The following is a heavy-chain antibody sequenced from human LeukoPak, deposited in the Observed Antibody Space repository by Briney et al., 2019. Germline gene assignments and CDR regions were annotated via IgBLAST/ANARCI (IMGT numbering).Heavy chain of an antibody. CDR2: IYPGDSDT. CDR1: GYRFTNYW. V-gene: IGHV5-51*01. D-gene: IGHD4-17*01. Sequence: GESLKISCKGSGYRFTNYWIGWVRQMPGKGLEWMGIIYPGDSDTRYSPSFQGQVAISADKSNTIAYLQWSSLKASDTAMCYCARLLYGDYSHYFDYWGQGSLVTVSS. CDR3: ARLLYGDYSHYFDY. J-gene: IGHJ4*02.